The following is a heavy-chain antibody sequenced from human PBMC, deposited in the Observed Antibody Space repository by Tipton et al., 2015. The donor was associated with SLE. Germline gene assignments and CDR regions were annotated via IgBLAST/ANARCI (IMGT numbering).Heavy chain of an antibody. D-gene: IGHD3-10*01. CDR1: GFTFSSYA. V-gene: IGHV3-23*01. J-gene: IGHJ5*02. CDR3: ARDDPGLNWFDP. Sequence: GSLRLSCAASGFTFSSYAMSWVRQAPGKGLEWVSAISGSGGSTYYADSVKGRFTISRDNSKNTLYLQMNSLRAEDTAVYYCARDDPGLNWFDPWGQGTLVSVSS. CDR2: ISGSGGST.